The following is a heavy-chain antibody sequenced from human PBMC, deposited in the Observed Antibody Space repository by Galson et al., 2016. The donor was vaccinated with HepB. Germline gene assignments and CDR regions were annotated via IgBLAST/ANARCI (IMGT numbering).Heavy chain of an antibody. V-gene: IGHV3-23*01. CDR2: ISGSDAGT. Sequence: SLRLSCAASGFTFSTYAMSWVRQAPRNGLEWVSAISGSDAGTYHADSVKGRFTISRDNSKNTLYLRMNSLRAEDTAVYYCAREFGNSGSFVFDYWGQGTLVTVSS. CDR3: AREFGNSGSFVFDY. D-gene: IGHD1-26*01. J-gene: IGHJ4*02. CDR1: GFTFSTYA.